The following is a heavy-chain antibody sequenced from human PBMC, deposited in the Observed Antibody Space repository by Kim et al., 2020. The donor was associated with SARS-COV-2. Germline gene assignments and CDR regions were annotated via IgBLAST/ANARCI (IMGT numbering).Heavy chain of an antibody. D-gene: IGHD5-12*01. Sequence: SETLSLTCTVSGGSFSSFYWTWIRQPPGKGLECIGFIYYSGSTNYNPSLKSRVAISVDTSKNQFSLKLSSVTAADTAVYYCARGGYSGYVFDYWGQGTLVTVSS. V-gene: IGHV4-59*01. J-gene: IGHJ4*02. CDR2: IYYSGST. CDR1: GGSFSSFY. CDR3: ARGGYSGYVFDY.